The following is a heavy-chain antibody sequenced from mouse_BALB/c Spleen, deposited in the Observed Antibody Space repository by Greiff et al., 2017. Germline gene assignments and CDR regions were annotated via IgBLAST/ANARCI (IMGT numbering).Heavy chain of an antibody. V-gene: IGHV3-2*02. CDR1: GYSITSDYA. Sequence: EVKLEESGPGLVKPSQSLSLTCTVTGYSITSDYAWNWIRQFPGNKLEWMGYISYSGSTSYNPSLKSRISITRDTSKNQFFLQLNSVTTEDTATYYCARKRGGNYEVYYAMDYWGQGTSVTVSS. J-gene: IGHJ4*01. D-gene: IGHD2-1*01. CDR3: ARKRGGNYEVYYAMDY. CDR2: ISYSGST.